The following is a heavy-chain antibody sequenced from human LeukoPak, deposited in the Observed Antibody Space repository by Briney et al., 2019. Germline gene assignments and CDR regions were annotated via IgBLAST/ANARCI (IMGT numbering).Heavy chain of an antibody. Sequence: GGSLRLSCAASGFTFSTYGMHWVRQAPGTGLEWVALIWYDGSKKYYADSVKGRFTISRDNSKNSLYLQMNSLRAEDTAVYYCAKERDDFWSGSVYWGQGTLVTVSS. J-gene: IGHJ4*02. D-gene: IGHD3-3*01. CDR1: GFTFSTYG. CDR3: AKERDDFWSGSVY. CDR2: IWYDGSKK. V-gene: IGHV3-33*06.